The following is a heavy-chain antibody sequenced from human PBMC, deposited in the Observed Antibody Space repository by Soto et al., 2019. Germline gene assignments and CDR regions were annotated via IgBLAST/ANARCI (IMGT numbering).Heavy chain of an antibody. V-gene: IGHV3-7*01. CDR3: ARERHIVVVPAAKNYYYYYMDV. CDR2: IKQDGSEK. D-gene: IGHD2-2*01. J-gene: IGHJ6*03. CDR1: GFTFSSYW. Sequence: GGSLRLSCAASGFTFSSYWISWVRQAPGKGLEWVANIKQDGSEKYYVDSVKGRFTISRDNAKNSLYLQMNSLRAEDTAVYYCARERHIVVVPAAKNYYYYYMDVWGKGTTVTVSS.